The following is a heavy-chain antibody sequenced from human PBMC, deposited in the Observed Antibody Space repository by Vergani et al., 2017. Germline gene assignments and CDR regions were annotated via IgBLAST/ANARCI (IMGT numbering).Heavy chain of an antibody. J-gene: IGHJ4*02. D-gene: IGHD2-15*01. V-gene: IGHV3-13*01. Sequence: EVQLVESGGGLVQPGGSLRLSCAASGFTFSSYDMHWVRQATGKGLEWVSAIGTAGDTYYPGSVKGRFTISRDNAKNSLYLQMNSLRDEDTAVYYCARDPRGRVYYFDYWGQGTLVTVSS. CDR1: GFTFSSYD. CDR2: IGTAGDT. CDR3: ARDPRGRVYYFDY.